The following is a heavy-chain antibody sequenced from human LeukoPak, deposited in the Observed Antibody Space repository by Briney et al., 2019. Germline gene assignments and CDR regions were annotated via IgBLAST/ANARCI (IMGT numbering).Heavy chain of an antibody. V-gene: IGHV3-66*01. Sequence: GGSLRLSCAASGFTFSSNYMSWVRQAPGKGLEWVSVIYSGGSTYYADSVKCRFTISRDNSKNKLYLQMNSAGAEATAVYSCAASSGSYLFDYWGQGTLVAVSS. CDR2: IYSGGST. CDR3: AASSGSYLFDY. D-gene: IGHD6-19*01. CDR1: GFTFSSNY. J-gene: IGHJ4*02.